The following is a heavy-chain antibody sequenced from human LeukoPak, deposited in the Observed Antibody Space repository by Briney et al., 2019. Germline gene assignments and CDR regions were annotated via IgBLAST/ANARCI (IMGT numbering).Heavy chain of an antibody. CDR1: GSISSYY. CDR2: SYYTGSP. J-gene: IGHJ4*02. D-gene: IGHD4-23*01. Sequence: SETLSLTCSVSGSISSYYWTWIRQPPGKGLEWIGHSYYTGSPNYNPSLKSRVTISVDTPRNQFSLKLSSVTAADTAVYFCAGIRSTVGWRSFDYWGQGTLVTVSP. CDR3: AGIRSTVGWRSFDY. V-gene: IGHV4-59*08.